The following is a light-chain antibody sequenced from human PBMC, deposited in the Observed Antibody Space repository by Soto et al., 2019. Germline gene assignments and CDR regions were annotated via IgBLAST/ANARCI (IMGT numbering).Light chain of an antibody. CDR3: QQRSNWLWT. CDR2: GAS. J-gene: IGKJ1*01. CDR1: QSVSSK. V-gene: IGKV3-15*01. Sequence: EIVMTQSPATLSVSPGEGATLSCRASQSVSSKLAWYQQKPGQAPRLLIYGASTRATGIPARFSGSGSGTEFTLIISSLQSEDSAVYYCQQRSNWLWTFGQGTKVDIK.